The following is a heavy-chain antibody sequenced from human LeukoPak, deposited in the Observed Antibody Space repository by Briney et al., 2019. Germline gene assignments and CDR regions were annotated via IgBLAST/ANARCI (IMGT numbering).Heavy chain of an antibody. CDR2: ISGSGGST. CDR3: AKVFVEIVVVVAAELGFDP. V-gene: IGHV3-23*01. CDR1: GFTFNDYA. D-gene: IGHD2-15*01. J-gene: IGHJ5*02. Sequence: GGSLRLSCAASGFTFNDYAMSWVRQAPGKGLEWVSAISGSGGSTYYADSVKGRFTISRDNSKNTLYLQMNSLRAEDTAVYYCAKVFVEIVVVVAAELGFDPWGQGTLVTVSS.